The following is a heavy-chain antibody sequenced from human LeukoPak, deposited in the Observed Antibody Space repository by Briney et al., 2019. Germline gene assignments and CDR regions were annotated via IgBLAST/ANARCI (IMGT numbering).Heavy chain of an antibody. J-gene: IGHJ4*02. Sequence: GGSLRLSCVDSGFTFSNSWMSWVRQAPGRGLEWVATSNADGSEEFYVESVKGRFTISRNNARNSLFLHMDSQRAEDTAVYYCARDRAYGTFDYRGQGTLVTVSS. CDR2: SNADGSEE. CDR1: GFTFSNSW. V-gene: IGHV3-7*01. CDR3: ARDRAYGTFDY. D-gene: IGHD4-17*01.